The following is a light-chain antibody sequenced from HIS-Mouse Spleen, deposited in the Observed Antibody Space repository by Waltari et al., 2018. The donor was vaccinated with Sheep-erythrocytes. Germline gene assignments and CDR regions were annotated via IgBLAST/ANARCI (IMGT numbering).Light chain of an antibody. J-gene: IGLJ3*02. CDR1: KLGANY. CDR2: QDR. Sequence: SCEPSQPPPVSVPPGQTATIPCRGDKLGANYACWYQQKPGQPPVLVIYQDRKRPTGIHERFSGSNSGNTATLTISGTQAMDEADYYCQAWDSSTAWVFGGGTKLTVL. CDR3: QAWDSSTAWV. V-gene: IGLV3-1*01.